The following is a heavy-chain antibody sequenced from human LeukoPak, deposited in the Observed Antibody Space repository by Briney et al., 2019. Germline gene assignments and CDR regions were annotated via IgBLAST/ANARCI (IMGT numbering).Heavy chain of an antibody. J-gene: IGHJ3*02. V-gene: IGHV3-21*01. D-gene: IGHD4-17*01. CDR3: ATGDYGAFDI. CDR1: GFIFSSYS. CDR2: ISSSSSYI. Sequence: AGSLRFSCAASGFIFSSYSMNWVRQAPGQGLKWVSSISSSSSYIYYADSLKGRFTISRDNAKNSLYLQMNSLRAEDTAVYYCATGDYGAFDIWGQGTMVTVSS.